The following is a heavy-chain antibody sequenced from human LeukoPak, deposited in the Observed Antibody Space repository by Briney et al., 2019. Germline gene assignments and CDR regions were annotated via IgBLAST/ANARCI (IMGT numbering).Heavy chain of an antibody. J-gene: IGHJ4*02. Sequence: GGSLRLSCTASGFTFRTYAMSWVRQAPGKGLEWVSTISGSGSSTYYADSVKGRFTISRDNSKNTLYLQMDSLRAEDTAIYYCAKDPGYCSYSSCYGTLDYWGQGTLVTVSS. CDR3: AKDPGYCSYSSCYGTLDY. CDR1: GFTFRTYA. D-gene: IGHD2-2*01. CDR2: ISGSGSST. V-gene: IGHV3-23*01.